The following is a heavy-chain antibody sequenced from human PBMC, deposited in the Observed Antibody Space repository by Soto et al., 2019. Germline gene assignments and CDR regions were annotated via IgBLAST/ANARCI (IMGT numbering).Heavy chain of an antibody. CDR2: IYYSGST. D-gene: IGHD3-10*01. CDR1: GASITSTNFY. J-gene: IGHJ5*02. CDR3: ARGYYYGSGSYYVYNWFDP. Sequence: SETLSLTCTVSGASITSTNFYWAWIRQPPGKGLEWIGDIYYSGSTYYNPSLESRLTISADTSKNLFSLKLSSVTAADTAVYYCARGYYYGSGSYYVYNWFDPWGQGTLVTVSS. V-gene: IGHV4-39*07.